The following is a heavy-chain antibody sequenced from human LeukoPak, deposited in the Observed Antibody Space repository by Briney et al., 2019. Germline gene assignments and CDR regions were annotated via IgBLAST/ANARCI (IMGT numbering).Heavy chain of an antibody. CDR3: ARLFAVTTKRDC. D-gene: IGHD4-17*01. V-gene: IGHV4-39*01. Sequence: SETLSLTCTVSGGSISSSSYYWGWIRQPPGKGLEWIGSIYYSGSTYYNPSLKSRVTISVDTSKNQFFLKLSSVTAADTAVYYCARLFAVTTKRDCWGQGTLVTVSS. CDR1: GGSISSSSYY. J-gene: IGHJ4*02. CDR2: IYYSGST.